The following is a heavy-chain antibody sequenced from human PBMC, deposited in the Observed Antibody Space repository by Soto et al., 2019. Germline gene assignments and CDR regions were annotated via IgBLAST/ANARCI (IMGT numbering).Heavy chain of an antibody. CDR2: IYPGDSDT. V-gene: IGHV5-51*01. D-gene: IGHD3-10*01. CDR1: GYSFTSYW. Sequence: GDALKISCKGSGYSFTSYWIGWVRQMPGKGLEWMGIIYPGDSDTRYSPSFQGRVTISADKSISTAYLQWSSLKASDTAMYYCARRGSTGIYYYYGMDVWGQGTTVTVSS. CDR3: ARRGSTGIYYYYGMDV. J-gene: IGHJ6*02.